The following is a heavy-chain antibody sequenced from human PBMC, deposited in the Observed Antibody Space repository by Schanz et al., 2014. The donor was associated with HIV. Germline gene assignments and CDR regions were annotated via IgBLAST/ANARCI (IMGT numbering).Heavy chain of an antibody. Sequence: EVQLLESGGGLVQPGGSLRLSCAASGFTFSSYAMTWIRQAPGKGLDWVSGIGGSRGGTYYADSVKGRFTISRDNSKNTMFLQMNSLRVEDTAIYYCAKIRGTRGAYDGMDVWGQGTTVTVSS. J-gene: IGHJ6*02. V-gene: IGHV3-23*01. CDR2: IGGSRGGT. D-gene: IGHD3-10*01. CDR3: AKIRGTRGAYDGMDV. CDR1: GFTFSSYA.